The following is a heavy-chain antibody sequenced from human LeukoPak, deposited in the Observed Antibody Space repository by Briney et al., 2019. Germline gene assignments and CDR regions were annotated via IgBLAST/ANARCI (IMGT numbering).Heavy chain of an antibody. D-gene: IGHD3-10*01. CDR2: ISWNSGSI. CDR1: GFTFDDYA. J-gene: IGHJ5*02. Sequence: GRSLRLSCAASGFTFDDYAMHWVRQAPGKGLEWVSGISWNSGSIGYADSVKGRFTISRDNAKNSLYLQMNSLRAEDTALYYCAKGPNRMVRGVDNWFDPWGQGTLVTVSS. CDR3: AKGPNRMVRGVDNWFDP. V-gene: IGHV3-9*01.